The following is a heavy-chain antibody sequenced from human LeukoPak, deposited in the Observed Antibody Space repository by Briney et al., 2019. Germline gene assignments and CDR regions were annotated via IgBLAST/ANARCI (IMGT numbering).Heavy chain of an antibody. D-gene: IGHD2-21*02. Sequence: HSGGSLRLSCAASGFTFSRSWMSWVRQAPGKGLEWVANINDDGSEKYYVDSVKGRFTFSRDNAKNSLYLQMNSLRAADTAMYYCARHGDWAFDIRGQGTMVTVSS. CDR2: INDDGSEK. CDR1: GFTFSRSW. J-gene: IGHJ3*02. V-gene: IGHV3-7*05. CDR3: ARHGDWAFDI.